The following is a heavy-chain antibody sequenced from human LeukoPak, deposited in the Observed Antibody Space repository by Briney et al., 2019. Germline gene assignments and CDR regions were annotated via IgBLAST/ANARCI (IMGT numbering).Heavy chain of an antibody. CDR1: GFTFSSYN. V-gene: IGHV3-21*01. CDR2: ITSGSSYI. D-gene: IGHD1-26*01. Sequence: TGGSLRLSCAASGFTFSSYNMNWVRQAPGKGLEWVSSITSGSSYIYYADSVKGRFTISRDNAKNSLYLQMNSLRAEDTAVYYCASGGSYYGFDYWGQGTLVTVSS. J-gene: IGHJ4*02. CDR3: ASGGSYYGFDY.